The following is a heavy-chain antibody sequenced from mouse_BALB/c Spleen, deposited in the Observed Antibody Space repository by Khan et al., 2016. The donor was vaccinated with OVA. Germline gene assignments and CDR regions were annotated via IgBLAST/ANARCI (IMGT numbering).Heavy chain of an antibody. CDR2: IAPANGNT. V-gene: IGHV14-3*02. D-gene: IGHD2-3*01. CDR1: GFNIKDTY. Sequence: VQLQQSGAELVKPGASVRLSCTASGFNIKDTYIHWVKQRPEQGLEWIGRIAPANGNTKYDPKFQDKATITSDTSSNTSYLQLSSLTSEDTAVYYIAHPSYDPRFFEVWGAGTTVTVSS. CDR3: AHPSYDPRFFEV. J-gene: IGHJ1*01.